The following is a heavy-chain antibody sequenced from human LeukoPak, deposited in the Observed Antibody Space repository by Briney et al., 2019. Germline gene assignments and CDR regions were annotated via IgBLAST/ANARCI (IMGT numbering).Heavy chain of an antibody. Sequence: SETLSLTCTVSGGSINSYYWTWIRQPPGKGLEWIGYIYYSGSTHYNPSLNSRVSISLDTSKNQFSLKLSSVTAADTAVYYCARTSRHFYGSGSNLTPWPADMGVWGQGTTVTVSS. V-gene: IGHV4-59*01. D-gene: IGHD3-10*01. CDR2: IYYSGST. J-gene: IGHJ6*02. CDR1: GGSINSYY. CDR3: ARTSRHFYGSGSNLTPWPADMGV.